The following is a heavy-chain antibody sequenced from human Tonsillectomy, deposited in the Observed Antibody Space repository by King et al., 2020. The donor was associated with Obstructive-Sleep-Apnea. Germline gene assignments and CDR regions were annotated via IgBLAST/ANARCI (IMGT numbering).Heavy chain of an antibody. CDR2: IYYSGST. V-gene: IGHV4-30-4*01. D-gene: IGHD3-10*01. Sequence: VQLQESGPGLVKPSQTLSLTCTVSGGSISSGDYCWSWIRQPPGKGLEWIGYIYYSGSTYYNPSLKSRVTISLDTSKNQFSLKLSSVTAADTAVYYCARGIIWFGELRWFDPWGQGTLVTVSS. CDR3: ARGIIWFGELRWFDP. CDR1: GGSISSGDYC. J-gene: IGHJ5*02.